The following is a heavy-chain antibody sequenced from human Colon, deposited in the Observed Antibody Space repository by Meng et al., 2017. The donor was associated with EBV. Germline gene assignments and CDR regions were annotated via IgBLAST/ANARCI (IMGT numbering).Heavy chain of an antibody. CDR1: AGSISTSGG. CDR2: IYRGGGT. V-gene: IGHV4-4*02. CDR3: ARVRVIPAAVGFDY. Sequence: QVQRQESGPGLVEPSGTLSLTCAVAAGSISTSGGWSWVRQPPGNGLEWIGEIYRGGGTNYNPSFKSQVTISVDTSNNHFSLKLSYVTAADTAVYYCARVRVIPAAVGFDYWGQGTLVTVSS. D-gene: IGHD2-2*01. J-gene: IGHJ4*02.